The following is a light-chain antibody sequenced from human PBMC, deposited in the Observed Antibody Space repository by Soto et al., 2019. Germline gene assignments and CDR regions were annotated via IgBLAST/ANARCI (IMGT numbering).Light chain of an antibody. Sequence: IVLTQSPATLSVSPGERATLSCRASQSVNYNLAWYQQKPGHAPRLLIYITSTRATGIPARFSGSGSGTDFTLTISSLQPEDFAVYFCHQDFNLPWTFGQGTKVDIK. V-gene: IGKV3-15*01. CDR1: QSVNYN. J-gene: IGKJ1*01. CDR3: HQDFNLPWT. CDR2: ITS.